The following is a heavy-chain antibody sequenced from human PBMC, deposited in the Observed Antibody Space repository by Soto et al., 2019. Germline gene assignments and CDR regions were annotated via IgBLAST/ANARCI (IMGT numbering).Heavy chain of an antibody. V-gene: IGHV4-39*01. CDR3: AGGRRYSSSWYSAY. CDR1: GGSISSSSYY. CDR2: IYYSGST. Sequence: PSETLSLTCTVSGGSISSSSYYWGWIRQPPGKGLEWIGSIYYSGSTYYNPSLKSRVTISVDTSKNQFSLKLSSVTAADTAVYYCAGGRRYSSSWYSAYGAQETLVPVSS. J-gene: IGHJ4*02. D-gene: IGHD6-13*01.